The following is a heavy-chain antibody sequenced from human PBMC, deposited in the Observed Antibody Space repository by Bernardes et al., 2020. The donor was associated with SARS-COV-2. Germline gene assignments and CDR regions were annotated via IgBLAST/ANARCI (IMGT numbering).Heavy chain of an antibody. V-gene: IGHV3-7*01. CDR1: GFTFSSYW. D-gene: IGHD2-15*01. CDR3: ASIAVFLPAFDY. CDR2: IKGDGDEK. J-gene: IGHJ4*02. Sequence: GGSLRLSCAASGFTFSSYWMTWVRQAPGKGLEWVANIKGDGDEKYYADSVKGRFTISRDNAKNSLYLQMNSLTVDDTAVYYCASIAVFLPAFDYWGQGTLATVSA.